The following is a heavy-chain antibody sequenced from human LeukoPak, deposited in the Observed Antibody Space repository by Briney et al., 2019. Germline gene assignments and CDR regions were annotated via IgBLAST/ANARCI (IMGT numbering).Heavy chain of an antibody. Sequence: GGSLRLSCAASGFTFSSYSMNWVRRAPGKGLEWVSSISSSSSYIYYADSVKGRFTISRDNAKNSLYLQMNSLRAEDTAVYYCARDGTDSSGYSYWGQGTLVTVSS. CDR2: ISSSSSYI. CDR1: GFTFSSYS. CDR3: ARDGTDSSGYSY. J-gene: IGHJ4*02. V-gene: IGHV3-21*01. D-gene: IGHD3-22*01.